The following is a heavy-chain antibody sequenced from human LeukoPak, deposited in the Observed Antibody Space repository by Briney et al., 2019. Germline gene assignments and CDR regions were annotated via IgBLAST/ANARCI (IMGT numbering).Heavy chain of an antibody. CDR1: IHLTRPQ. Sequence: ASVKVSSKSIHLTRPQITLGPQGPGQGPWLMGYIGPHSTFTSSPQEFQGRVTMTRDASMSTAYMELTRLTSDDTAVYYCVREGEGPLSKDFDYWGQGTLVTVSS. D-gene: IGHD2/OR15-2a*01. V-gene: IGHV1-2*02. CDR2: IGPHSTFT. J-gene: IGHJ4*02. CDR3: VREGEGPLSKDFDY.